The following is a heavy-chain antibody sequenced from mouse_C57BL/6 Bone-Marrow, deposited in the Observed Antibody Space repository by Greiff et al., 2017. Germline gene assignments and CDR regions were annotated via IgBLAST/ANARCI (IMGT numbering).Heavy chain of an antibody. CDR1: GFTFSSYA. D-gene: IGHD2-3*01. J-gene: IGHJ4*01. CDR2: ISDGGSYT. V-gene: IGHV5-4*01. Sequence: DVMLVESGGGLVKPGGSLKLSCAASGFTFSSYAMSWVRQTPEKRLEWVATISDGGSYTYYPDNVKGRFTISRDNAKNNLYLQMSHLKSEDTAMYYCARDPMRAMDYWGQGTSVTVSS. CDR3: ARDPMRAMDY.